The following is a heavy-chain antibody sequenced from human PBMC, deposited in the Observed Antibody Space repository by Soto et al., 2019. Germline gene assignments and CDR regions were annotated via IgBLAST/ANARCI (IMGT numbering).Heavy chain of an antibody. CDR3: ARGAGALAIGYNRFDP. D-gene: IGHD3-9*01. Sequence: EVQLVESGGGLVKPGGSLRLSCAASGFTFSTYSMNWVRQAPGKGLEWVSSISSSSSDIYHADSVKGRFTISRDNAKKSLYLQMNSLRAEDTAVYYCARGAGALAIGYNRFDPWGQGTLVTVSS. V-gene: IGHV3-21*01. CDR1: GFTFSTYS. J-gene: IGHJ5*02. CDR2: ISSSSSDI.